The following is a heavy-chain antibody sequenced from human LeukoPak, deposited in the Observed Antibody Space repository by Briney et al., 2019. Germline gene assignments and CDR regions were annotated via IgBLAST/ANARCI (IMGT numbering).Heavy chain of an antibody. D-gene: IGHD1-26*01. CDR2: FDPEDGET. Sequence: ASVKVSCKVSGYTLTELSMHWVRQAPGKGLEWMGGFDPEDGETIYAQKFQGRVTMAEDTSTDTAYMELSSLRSEDTAVYYCAAASIVGATFFDYWGQGTLVTVSS. CDR3: AAASIVGATFFDY. J-gene: IGHJ4*02. V-gene: IGHV1-24*01. CDR1: GYTLTELS.